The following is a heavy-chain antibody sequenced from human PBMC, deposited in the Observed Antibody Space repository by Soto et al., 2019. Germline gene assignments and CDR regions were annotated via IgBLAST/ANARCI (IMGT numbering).Heavy chain of an antibody. CDR2: IYPGDSDT. CDR3: ARNVRTRDLNYYMDV. CDR1: GYSFTSYW. V-gene: IGHV5-51*01. J-gene: IGHJ6*03. Sequence: GESLKISCKGSGYSFTSYWIGWVRQMPGKGLEWMGIIYPGDSDTRYSPSFQGQVTISADKSISTAYLQWSSLKASDTAMYYCARNVRTRDLNYYMDVWGQGTTVTGCS. D-gene: IGHD2-2*01.